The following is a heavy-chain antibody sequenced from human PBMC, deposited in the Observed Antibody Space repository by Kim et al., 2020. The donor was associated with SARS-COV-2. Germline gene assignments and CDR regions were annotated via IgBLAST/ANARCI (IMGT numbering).Heavy chain of an antibody. CDR1: GFTFSSYG. CDR3: AKDREVRGVIPPLYYYYYGMDV. J-gene: IGHJ6*02. D-gene: IGHD3-10*01. Sequence: GGSLRLSCAASGFTFSSYGMHWVRQAPGKGLEWVAVISYDGSNKYYADSVKGRFTISRDNSKNTLYLQMNSLRAEDTAVYYCAKDREVRGVIPPLYYYYYGMDVWGQGTTVTVSS. V-gene: IGHV3-30*18. CDR2: ISYDGSNK.